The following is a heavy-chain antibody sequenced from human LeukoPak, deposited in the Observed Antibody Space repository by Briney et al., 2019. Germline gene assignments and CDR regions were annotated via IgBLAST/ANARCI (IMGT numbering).Heavy chain of an antibody. CDR3: EAFYYDESGWGDASDM. J-gene: IGHJ3*02. V-gene: IGHV3-21*01. CDR2: ISSSSSYI. CDR1: GFTFSSYS. D-gene: IGHD3-16*01. Sequence: GGSLRLSCAASGFTFSSYSMNWVRQAPGKGLEWVSSISSSSSYIYYADSVKGRFTISRDNAKKSLYLQMNRLRAEDTAVYYCEAFYYDESGWGDASDMWGQGTMVTVSS.